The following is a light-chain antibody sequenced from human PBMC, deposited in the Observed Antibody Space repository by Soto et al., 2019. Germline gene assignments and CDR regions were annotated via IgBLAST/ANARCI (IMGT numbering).Light chain of an antibody. CDR1: QSVSSTY. CDR2: GAS. J-gene: IGKJ2*01. V-gene: IGKV3-20*01. Sequence: TVLTQSPGTLSLSPGERATLSCRASQSVSSTYVSWYQQKPGQAPRLLIFGASSGATGIPDRFSGSGSGTDFTLTISRLEPEDFAVYYCQQSANSPVTFGQGTKLEIK. CDR3: QQSANSPVT.